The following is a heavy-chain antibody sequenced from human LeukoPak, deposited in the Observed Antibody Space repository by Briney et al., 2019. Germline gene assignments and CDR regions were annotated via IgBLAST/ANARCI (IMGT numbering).Heavy chain of an antibody. D-gene: IGHD1-26*01. Sequence: ETLSLTCTVSGYSISSGYYWGWVRQAPGKGLEWASSITSSSSYTFYADSVKGRFTISRDNAKSSLYLQMNSLRAEDTAIYYCARDPYNGNYGDSYCYYMDVWGKGTTVTISS. CDR3: ARDPYNGNYGDSYCYYMDV. J-gene: IGHJ6*03. CDR1: GYSISSGYY. CDR2: ITSSSSYT. V-gene: IGHV3-21*01.